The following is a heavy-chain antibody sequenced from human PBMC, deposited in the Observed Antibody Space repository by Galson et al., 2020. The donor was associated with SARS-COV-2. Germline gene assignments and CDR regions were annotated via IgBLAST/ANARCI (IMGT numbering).Heavy chain of an antibody. Sequence: GGSLRLSCEASEFTFSSFAMHWVRQAPGKGLEWVAVISYDGSNTYYADSVKGRFTISRDNSKNMLYLQMNSLRTEDTAVYYCARVWSGLKYYFDYWGQGTLVTVSS. D-gene: IGHD3-3*01. CDR3: ARVWSGLKYYFDY. CDR2: ISYDGSNT. J-gene: IGHJ4*02. V-gene: IGHV3-30*04. CDR1: EFTFSSFA.